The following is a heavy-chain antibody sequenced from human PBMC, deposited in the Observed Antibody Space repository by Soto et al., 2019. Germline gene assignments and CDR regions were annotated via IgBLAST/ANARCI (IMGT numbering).Heavy chain of an antibody. V-gene: IGHV3-30*18. CDR3: AKDRRDLRGIGYFDY. Sequence: QVQLVESGGGVVQPGRSLRLSCAASGFTFSSYGMHWVRQAPGKGLEWVAVISYDGSNKYYADSVKGRFTISRDNSKNTLDLQMNSLSAEDTAVYYCAKDRRDLRGIGYFDYWGQGTLVTVSS. J-gene: IGHJ4*02. CDR1: GFTFSSYG. CDR2: ISYDGSNK. D-gene: IGHD3-10*01.